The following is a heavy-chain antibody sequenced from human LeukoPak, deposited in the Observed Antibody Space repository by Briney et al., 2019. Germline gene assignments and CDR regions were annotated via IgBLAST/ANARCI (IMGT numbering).Heavy chain of an antibody. Sequence: SETLSLTCADYGGSFSGYYWSWIRQPPGKGLEWIGEINHSGSTNYNPSLKSRVTISVDTSKNQFSLKLSSVTAADTAVYYCARRPRITMVRRIIKGGYFDYWGQGTLVTVSS. CDR1: GGSFSGYY. D-gene: IGHD3-10*01. CDR3: ARRPRITMVRRIIKGGYFDY. V-gene: IGHV4-34*01. CDR2: INHSGST. J-gene: IGHJ4*02.